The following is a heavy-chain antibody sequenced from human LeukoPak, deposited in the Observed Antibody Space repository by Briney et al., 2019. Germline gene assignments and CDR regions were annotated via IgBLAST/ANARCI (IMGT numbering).Heavy chain of an antibody. CDR2: IQQDEGQK. CDR1: GFTFIRFW. D-gene: IGHD3-22*01. CDR3: ARGKPSYYYDSSAYFYNGAFDI. V-gene: IGHV3-7*01. Sequence: GGSLRLSCAASGFTFIRFWMSWVRQAPGKGMEWVANIQQDEGQKYYVDSVKGRFTISRDNAKNSLYLQMNSLRADDTAVYYCARGKPSYYYDSSAYFYNGAFDIWGQGTMVTVSS. J-gene: IGHJ3*02.